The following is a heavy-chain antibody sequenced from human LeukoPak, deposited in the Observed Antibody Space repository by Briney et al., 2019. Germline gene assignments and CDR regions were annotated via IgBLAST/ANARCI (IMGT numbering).Heavy chain of an antibody. CDR2: IGSSSSYI. D-gene: IGHD3-10*01. CDR3: AVYYYGSGSYYGRNFDY. J-gene: IGHJ4*02. CDR1: GFTFSSYS. Sequence: GSLRLSCAASGFTFSSYSMNWVRQAPGKGLEWVSSIGSSSSYIYYADSVKGRFTISRDNAKNSLYLQMNSLRAEDTAVYYCAVYYYGSGSYYGRNFDYWGQGTLVTVSS. V-gene: IGHV3-21*01.